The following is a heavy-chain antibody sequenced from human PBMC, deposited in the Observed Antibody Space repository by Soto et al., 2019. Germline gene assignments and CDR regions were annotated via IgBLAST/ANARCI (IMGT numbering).Heavy chain of an antibody. D-gene: IGHD3-3*01. V-gene: IGHV4-31*03. Sequence: SETMSLTCTVSDGSIRSGGYYWSWISQHPGKGLEWIGYINHSGSTNYNPSLKSRVTISVDTSKNQFSLKLSSVTAADTAVYYCARGQAIFGVVTEFDYWGQGTLVTVSS. CDR3: ARGQAIFGVVTEFDY. J-gene: IGHJ4*02. CDR1: DGSIRSGGYY. CDR2: INHSGST.